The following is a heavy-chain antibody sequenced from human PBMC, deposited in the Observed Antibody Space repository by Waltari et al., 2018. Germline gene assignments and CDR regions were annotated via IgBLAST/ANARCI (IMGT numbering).Heavy chain of an antibody. D-gene: IGHD3-10*01. CDR3: ARDSGIRPPLRYYYMDV. CDR2: INHSGST. V-gene: IGHV4-34*01. J-gene: IGHJ6*03. Sequence: QVQLQQWGAGLLKPSETLSLTCAVYGGSFRGYYWSWIRQPPGKGLEWIGEINHSGSTNYNPSLKSRVTISVDTSKNQFSLKLSSVTAADTAVYYCARDSGIRPPLRYYYMDVWGKGTTVTVSS. CDR1: GGSFRGYY.